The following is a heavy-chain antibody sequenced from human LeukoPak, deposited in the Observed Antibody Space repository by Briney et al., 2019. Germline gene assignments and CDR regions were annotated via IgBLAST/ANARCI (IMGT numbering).Heavy chain of an antibody. Sequence: PSETLSLTCTVFGGSISSSSYYWGWIRQPPGKGLEWIGSIYYSGSTYYNPSLKSRVTISVDTSKNQFSLKLSSVTAADTAVYYCAELGITMIGGVWGKGTTVTVSS. CDR1: GGSISSSSYY. V-gene: IGHV4-39*07. CDR2: IYYSGST. D-gene: IGHD3-10*02. J-gene: IGHJ6*04. CDR3: AELGITMIGGV.